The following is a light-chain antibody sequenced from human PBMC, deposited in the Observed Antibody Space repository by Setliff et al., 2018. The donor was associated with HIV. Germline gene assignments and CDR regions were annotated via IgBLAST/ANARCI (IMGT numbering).Light chain of an antibody. CDR1: SNDVGLYNF. CDR2: DVT. V-gene: IGLV2-11*01. Sequence: QSALTQPRSVSGSPGQSVTISCTGTSNDVGLYNFVSWYQQHPGKAPKLMIYDVTKRPSGVPDRFSGSKSGNTASLTISGLQAEDEAAYYCCSYAAIPPDVFGTGTKVTV. J-gene: IGLJ1*01. CDR3: CSYAAIPPDV.